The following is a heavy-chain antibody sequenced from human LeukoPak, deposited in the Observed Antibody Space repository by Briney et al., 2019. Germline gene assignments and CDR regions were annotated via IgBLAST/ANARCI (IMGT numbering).Heavy chain of an antibody. D-gene: IGHD1-1*01. V-gene: IGHV4-34*01. CDR1: GGSFSGYY. Sequence: KASETLSLTCAVYGGSFSGYYWSWIRQPPGKGLEWIGEINHSGSTNYNPSLKSRVTISEDTSKNQFSLKLSSVTAADTAVYYCAREDTGSFYNWFDPWGQGTLVTVSS. J-gene: IGHJ5*02. CDR3: AREDTGSFYNWFDP. CDR2: INHSGST.